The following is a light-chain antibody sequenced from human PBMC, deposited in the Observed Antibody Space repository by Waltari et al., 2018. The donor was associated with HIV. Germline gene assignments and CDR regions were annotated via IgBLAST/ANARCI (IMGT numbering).Light chain of an antibody. V-gene: IGLV2-14*01. CDR2: EVS. J-gene: IGLJ2*01. Sequence: QSALTQPASVSGSPGQSITISCTGPSNDIGGYNFVYWYQHHPGKTPKRMISEVSKRPSGVSDRFSGSKSGNTASLTISGLQAEDEADYYCSSYTSSNTLIFGGGTRLTVL. CDR1: SNDIGGYNF. CDR3: SSYTSSNTLI.